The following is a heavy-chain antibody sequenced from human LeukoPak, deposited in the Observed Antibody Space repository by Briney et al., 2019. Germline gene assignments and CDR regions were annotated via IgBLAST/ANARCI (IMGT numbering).Heavy chain of an antibody. CDR2: ISYSGST. V-gene: IGHV4-59*01. Sequence: SETLSLTCTVSGGSISSYYWSWVRQPPGKGLEWIGYISYSGSTNYNPSLKSRVTISVDTSKNQFSLKLSSVTAADTAVYYCARGVYNYGGHNWFDPWGQGTLVTVSS. D-gene: IGHD5-18*01. CDR3: ARGVYNYGGHNWFDP. CDR1: GGSISSYY. J-gene: IGHJ5*02.